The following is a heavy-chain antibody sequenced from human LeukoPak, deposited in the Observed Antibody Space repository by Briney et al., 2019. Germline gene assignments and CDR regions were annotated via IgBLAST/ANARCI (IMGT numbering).Heavy chain of an antibody. D-gene: IGHD6-19*01. V-gene: IGHV3-48*03. J-gene: IGHJ4*02. CDR2: ISSSGRTM. CDR1: RFTFSSYE. CDR3: AHQSSGWRYYFDY. Sequence: GGSLRFSCAASRFTFSSYEMNWVRQAPRKGLEWVSYISSSGRTMYYADSVKGRFTISRDNAKNSLYLQMNSLRAEDTAVYYCAHQSSGWRYYFDYWGQGTLVTVSS.